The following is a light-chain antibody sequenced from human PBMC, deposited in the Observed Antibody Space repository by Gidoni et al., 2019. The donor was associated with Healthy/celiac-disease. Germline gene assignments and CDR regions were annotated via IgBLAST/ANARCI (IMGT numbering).Light chain of an antibody. J-gene: IGLJ2*01. CDR2: GNS. CDR1: SSNIGAGYD. CDR3: QSYDSSLSGSV. V-gene: IGLV1-40*01. Sequence: QSVLTHPPSVSGAPGPRVTISGTGSSSNIGAGYDVHWYQRLPGTGPKLLIYGNSNRPSGVPDRFSGSKSGTSASLAITGLQAEDEADYYCQSYDSSLSGSVFGGGTKLTVL.